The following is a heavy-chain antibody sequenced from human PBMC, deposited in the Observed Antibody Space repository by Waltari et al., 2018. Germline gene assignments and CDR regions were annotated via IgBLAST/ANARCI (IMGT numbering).Heavy chain of an antibody. CDR2: IYYRGSS. D-gene: IGHD2-21*02. J-gene: IGHJ2*01. CDR1: GTSISIYH. Sequence: QVQLQESGPGLVKPSETLSLTCTVSGTSISIYHWTWIRQPPGKGLEWLCYIYYRGSSKFKPSRNSRVTLSVDTSKNQSALRLKALTAADTSVYYCARRTASGPDAPSHGYCDLWGRGNRVTVSA. CDR3: ARRTASGPDAPSHGYCDL. V-gene: IGHV4-59*01.